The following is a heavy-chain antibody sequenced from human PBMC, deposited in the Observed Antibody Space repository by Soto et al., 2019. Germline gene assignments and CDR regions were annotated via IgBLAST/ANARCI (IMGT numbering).Heavy chain of an antibody. CDR1: RYISTDYF. CDR3: ARDMQGWGGY. CDR2: MNPKSGDT. D-gene: IGHD3-16*01. J-gene: IGHJ4*02. Sequence: ASVKVSCWPSRYISTDYFLHWLRQAPGQGLEWMGWMNPKSGDTNYAQKFQDRVTMTRDTSTSTAYMELSRLRFDDTAVYYCARDMQGWGGYWGQGTLVT. V-gene: IGHV1-2*02.